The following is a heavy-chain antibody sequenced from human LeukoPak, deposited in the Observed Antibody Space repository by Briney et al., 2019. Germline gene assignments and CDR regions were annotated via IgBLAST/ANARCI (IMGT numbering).Heavy chain of an antibody. CDR3: ARDSSGWYKGTGHDY. V-gene: IGHV3-21*01. D-gene: IGHD6-19*01. CDR2: ISSSSSYI. Sequence: SGGSLRLSCAASGFTFSSYSMNWVRQAPGKGLEWVSSISSSSSYIYYADSVKGRFTISRDNAKNSLYLQMNSLRAEDTAVYYCARDSSGWYKGTGHDYWGQGTLVTVSS. J-gene: IGHJ4*02. CDR1: GFTFSSYS.